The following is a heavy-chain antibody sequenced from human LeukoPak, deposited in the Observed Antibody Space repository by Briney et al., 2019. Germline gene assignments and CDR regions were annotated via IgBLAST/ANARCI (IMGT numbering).Heavy chain of an antibody. Sequence: GASVKVSCKASGYTFTGYYMHWVRQAPGQGLEWMGWINPNSGGTNYAQKFQGRVTMTRDTSISTAYMELSRLRSDDTAVYYCARDRSLEWLFEAFDIWGQGTMVTVSS. D-gene: IGHD3-3*01. J-gene: IGHJ3*02. V-gene: IGHV1-2*02. CDR1: GYTFTGYY. CDR2: INPNSGGT. CDR3: ARDRSLEWLFEAFDI.